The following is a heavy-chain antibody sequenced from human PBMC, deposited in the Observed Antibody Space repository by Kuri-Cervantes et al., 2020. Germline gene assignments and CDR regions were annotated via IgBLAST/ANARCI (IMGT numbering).Heavy chain of an antibody. D-gene: IGHD2-2*03. CDR3: ARGLLDIVVVPAENAAFDP. J-gene: IGHJ5*02. CDR1: GFTFSGSA. CDR2: ISYDGSNK. V-gene: IGHV3-30-3*01. Sequence: GESLKISCAVSGFTFSGSAMHWVRQAPGKGLEWVAVISYDGSNKYYADSVKGRFTISRDNSKNTLYLQMNSLRAEDTAVYYCARGLLDIVVVPAENAAFDPWGQGTLVTVSS.